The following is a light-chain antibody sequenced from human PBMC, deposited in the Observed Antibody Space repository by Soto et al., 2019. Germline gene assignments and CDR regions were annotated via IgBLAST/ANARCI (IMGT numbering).Light chain of an antibody. V-gene: IGKV3-20*01. CDR2: GAS. J-gene: IGKJ1*01. CDR3: QQYGSSWT. CDR1: QSVSSSY. Sequence: EIVMKQSPCTLSLSQGERATLPCRASQSVSSSYLAWYLQKPGQAPRLLIYGASSRATGIPDRFSGSGSGTDFTLTIGRLEPEDFAVYYCQQYGSSWTFGQGTKVDIK.